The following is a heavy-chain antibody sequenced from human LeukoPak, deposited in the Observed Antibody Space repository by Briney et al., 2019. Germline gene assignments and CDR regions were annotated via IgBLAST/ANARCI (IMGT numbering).Heavy chain of an antibody. CDR2: IYHSGTT. D-gene: IGHD3-10*01. V-gene: IGHV4-38-2*02. CDR1: DYSITSDYY. J-gene: IGHJ5*02. CDR3: AREGSTSGTNWFDP. Sequence: PSETLSLTCAVSDYSITSDYYWGWIRQPPGKGLEWIGSIYHSGTTDYNPSLKSRVTISMDTSKNQFSLKLPSVTAADTAVYYCAREGSTSGTNWFDPWGQGNLVTVSS.